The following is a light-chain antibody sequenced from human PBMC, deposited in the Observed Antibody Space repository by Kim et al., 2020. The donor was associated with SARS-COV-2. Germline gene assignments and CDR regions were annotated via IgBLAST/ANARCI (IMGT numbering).Light chain of an antibody. V-gene: IGKV1-27*01. CDR3: QKYDGAPLT. CDR2: AAS. Sequence: ASVGDTVTITCRASQGISNYLAWYQQRPGKVPKLLIYAASTLHSGVPSRFSGTRSGTDFTLTISSLQPEDVATYYCQKYDGAPLTFGGGTKVDIK. J-gene: IGKJ4*01. CDR1: QGISNY.